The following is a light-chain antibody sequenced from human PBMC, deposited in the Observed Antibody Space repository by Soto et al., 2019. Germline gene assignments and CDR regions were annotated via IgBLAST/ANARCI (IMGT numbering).Light chain of an antibody. J-gene: IGLJ1*01. Sequence: QSVLTQPASVSGSPGQSITISCTGTSSDVGSYNYVSWYQQHPGKAPKLMIYEVSDRPSGISSRFSGSKSGNTASLTISGLQAADEAEYFCVSYKTDDTFVFGTGTKVTVL. CDR1: SSDVGSYNY. V-gene: IGLV2-14*01. CDR2: EVS. CDR3: VSYKTDDTFV.